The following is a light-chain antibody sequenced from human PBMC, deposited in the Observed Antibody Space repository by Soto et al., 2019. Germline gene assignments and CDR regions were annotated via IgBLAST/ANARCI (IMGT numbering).Light chain of an antibody. CDR1: QSVSSSF. CDR2: GAS. Sequence: EMVLTQSPGTLSLAPGETATISCIASQSVSSSFLAWYQQKPGQAPRLLIYGASSRATGIPDRFSGSGSGTDFTLTISRLEPEDFAVYYCQQYGNSRAFGQGTKVE. J-gene: IGKJ1*01. V-gene: IGKV3-20*01. CDR3: QQYGNSRA.